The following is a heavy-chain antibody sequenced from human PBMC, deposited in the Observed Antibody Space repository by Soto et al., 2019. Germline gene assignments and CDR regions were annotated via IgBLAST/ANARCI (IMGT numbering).Heavy chain of an antibody. CDR1: GELFSAYY. J-gene: IGHJ4*02. D-gene: IGHD2-2*01. Sequence: QVQVQQWGAGLLKPSETLSLTCAVYGELFSAYYWSWIRQPPGKGLEWIGEITDSGGTNYNPALKSRVPISLDTSKTQLSLKLSSVTAADAAVYSCARRTYSTEDWGQGTLVTVSS. CDR3: ARRTYSTED. V-gene: IGHV4-34*01. CDR2: ITDSGGT.